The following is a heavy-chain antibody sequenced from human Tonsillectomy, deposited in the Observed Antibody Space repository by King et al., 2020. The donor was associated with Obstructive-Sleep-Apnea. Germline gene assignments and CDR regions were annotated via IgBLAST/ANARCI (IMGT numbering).Heavy chain of an antibody. CDR1: GFTFSSYD. CDR2: TSYDGSNK. J-gene: IGHJ4*02. CDR3: AKIIVGASKPLDY. D-gene: IGHD1-26*01. V-gene: IGHV3-30*18. Sequence: LVESGGGVVQPGRSLRLSCAASGFTFSSYDMHWVRQAPGKGLEWVAVTSYDGSNKYYADSVKGRFTISRDNSKNTLYLQMNSLRVEDTAAYYCAKIIVGASKPLDYWGRGTLVTVSS.